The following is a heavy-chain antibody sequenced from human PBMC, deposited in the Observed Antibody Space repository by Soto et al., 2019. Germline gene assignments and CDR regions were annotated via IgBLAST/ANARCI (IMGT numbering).Heavy chain of an antibody. CDR3: ASSEPRDQWYYDSSGYSRYYYYGMDV. Sequence: ASVKVSCKASGGTFSSYAISWVRQAPGQGLEWMGGIIPIFGTANYAQKFQGRVTITADESTSTAYMELSSLRSEDTAVYYCASSEPRDQWYYDSSGYSRYYYYGMDVWGQGTTVTVSS. CDR2: IIPIFGTA. V-gene: IGHV1-69*13. J-gene: IGHJ6*02. CDR1: GGTFSSYA. D-gene: IGHD3-22*01.